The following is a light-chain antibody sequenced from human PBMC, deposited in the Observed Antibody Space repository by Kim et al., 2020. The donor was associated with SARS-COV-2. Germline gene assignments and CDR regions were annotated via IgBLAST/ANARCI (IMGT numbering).Light chain of an antibody. J-gene: IGLJ3*02. Sequence: GQSVTISCSGRSSNVGTNSVNWYQQLPGTAPKLIIYYNNQRPSGVPDRFSGSKSGTSASLAVSGLQSEDEGDYYCEAWDDSLTGRVFGGGTKLTVL. CDR1: SSNVGTNS. CDR2: YNN. V-gene: IGLV1-44*01. CDR3: EAWDDSLTGRV.